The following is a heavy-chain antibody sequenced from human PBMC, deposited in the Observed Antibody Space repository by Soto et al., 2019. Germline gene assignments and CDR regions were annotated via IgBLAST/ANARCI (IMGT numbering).Heavy chain of an antibody. CDR1: GFTFSSYD. D-gene: IGHD2-15*01. V-gene: IGHV3-13*01. CDR3: ARGWRATGVSLPYMDV. J-gene: IGHJ6*03. Sequence: EVQLVESGGGLVQPGGSLRLSCAASGFTFSSYDMHWVRQATGKGLEWVSAIGTAGDTYYPGSVKGRFTISRENAKNSFYMQMNSLRSGDTSLYFWARGWRATGVSLPYMDVG. CDR2: IGTAGDT.